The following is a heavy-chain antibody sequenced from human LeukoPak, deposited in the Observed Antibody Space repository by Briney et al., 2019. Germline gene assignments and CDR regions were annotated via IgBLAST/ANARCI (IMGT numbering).Heavy chain of an antibody. J-gene: IGHJ3*02. Sequence: ASVKVSCKASGYTFTSYYMHWVRQAPGQVLVWMGWIHPNSGGTNYAQKFQGRVTMTRDTSISTAYMELTRLRSDDTAVYYCARGREFYDSSGSDAFDIWGQGTMVTVSS. V-gene: IGHV1-2*02. CDR2: IHPNSGGT. CDR3: ARGREFYDSSGSDAFDI. CDR1: GYTFTSYY. D-gene: IGHD3-22*01.